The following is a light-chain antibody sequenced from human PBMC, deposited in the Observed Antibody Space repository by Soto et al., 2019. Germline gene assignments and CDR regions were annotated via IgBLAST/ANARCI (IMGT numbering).Light chain of an antibody. CDR1: QSISRW. J-gene: IGKJ1*01. Sequence: DIQMTQSPSTLSASVGDRVTITCRASQSISRWVAWYQQKPGKAPKLLIYKASSLESGVPSRFSGSGSGTDFTLTISSLQPDGFAAYDCQQYNSFPTFGQGTKVDIK. CDR2: KAS. CDR3: QQYNSFPT. V-gene: IGKV1-5*03.